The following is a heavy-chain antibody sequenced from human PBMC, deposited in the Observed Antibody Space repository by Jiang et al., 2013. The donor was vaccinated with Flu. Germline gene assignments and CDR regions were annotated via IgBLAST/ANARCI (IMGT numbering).Heavy chain of an antibody. Sequence: GAEVKKPGESLKISCKGSGYSFTSYWIGWVRQMPGKGLEWMGIIYPGDSDTRYSPSFQGQVTISADKSISTAYLQWSSLKASDTAMYYCARGTYYDFWSGYWGYFDYWGQGTLVTVSS. CDR1: GYSFTSYW. CDR3: ARGTYYDFWSGYWGYFDY. V-gene: IGHV5-51*01. CDR2: IYPGDSDT. J-gene: IGHJ4*02. D-gene: IGHD3-3*01.